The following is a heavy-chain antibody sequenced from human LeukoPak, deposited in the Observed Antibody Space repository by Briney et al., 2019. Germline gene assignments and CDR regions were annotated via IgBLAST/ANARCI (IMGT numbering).Heavy chain of an antibody. CDR1: GYTFTSYY. J-gene: IGHJ4*02. CDR3: ARGQDIVLMVYATHLYFDY. V-gene: IGHV1-46*03. Sequence: ASVKVSCKASGYTFTSYYMHWVRQAPGQGLEWMGIINPSGGSTSYAQKFQGRVTMTRDTSTSTVYMELSSLRSEDTAVYYCARGQDIVLMVYATHLYFDYWGQGTLVTVPS. D-gene: IGHD2-8*01. CDR2: INPSGGST.